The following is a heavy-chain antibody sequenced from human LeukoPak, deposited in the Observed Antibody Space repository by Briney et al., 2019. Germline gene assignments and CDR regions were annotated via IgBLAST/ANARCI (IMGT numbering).Heavy chain of an antibody. CDR2: INHSGST. J-gene: IGHJ4*02. CDR3: ARGLRFGAGYDY. V-gene: IGHV4-34*01. CDR1: GGSFSGYY. Sequence: SETLSLTCAVYGGSFSGYYWSWIRQPPGKGLEWIGEINHSGSTNYNPSLKSRVTISVDTSKNQFSLKLSSVTAADTAVYFCARGLRFGAGYDYWGQGTPVTVSS. D-gene: IGHD3-10*01.